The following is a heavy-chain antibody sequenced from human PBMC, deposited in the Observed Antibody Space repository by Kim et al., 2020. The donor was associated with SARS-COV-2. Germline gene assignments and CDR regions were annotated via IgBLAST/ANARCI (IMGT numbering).Heavy chain of an antibody. Sequence: KFQGRVTIPADKSTSTAYMELSSLRSEDTAVYYCARARDSGYLMEDAFDIWGQGTMVTVSS. D-gene: IGHD3-22*01. V-gene: IGHV1-69*04. J-gene: IGHJ3*02. CDR3: ARARDSGYLMEDAFDI.